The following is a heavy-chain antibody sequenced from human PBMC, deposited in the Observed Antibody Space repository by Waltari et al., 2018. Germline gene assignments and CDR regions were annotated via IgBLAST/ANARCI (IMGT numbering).Heavy chain of an antibody. D-gene: IGHD6-6*01. CDR1: GGSFSGYY. CDR3: ARGGDSSSRDFDY. V-gene: IGHV4-34*01. J-gene: IGHJ4*02. Sequence: QVQLQQSGAGLLKPSETLSLTCAVYGGSFSGYYWSWIRQPPGKGLEWIGEINHSRSTNDNPSLKSRVTISVDTSKNQFSLKLSSVTAADTAVYYCARGGDSSSRDFDYWGQGTLVTVSS. CDR2: INHSRST.